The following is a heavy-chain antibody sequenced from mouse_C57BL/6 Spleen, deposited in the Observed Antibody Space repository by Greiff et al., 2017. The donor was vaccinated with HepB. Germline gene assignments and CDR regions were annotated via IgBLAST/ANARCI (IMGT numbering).Heavy chain of an antibody. CDR2: IYPGGGYT. J-gene: IGHJ1*03. CDR3: ARSDPSWYFDV. V-gene: IGHV1-63*01. CDR1: GYTFTNYW. Sequence: VMLVESGAELVRPGTSVKMSCKASGYTFTNYWIGWAKQRPGHGLEWIGDIYPGGGYTNYNEKFKGKATLTADKSSSTAYMQFSSLTSEDSAIYYCARSDPSWYFDVWGTGTTVTVSS.